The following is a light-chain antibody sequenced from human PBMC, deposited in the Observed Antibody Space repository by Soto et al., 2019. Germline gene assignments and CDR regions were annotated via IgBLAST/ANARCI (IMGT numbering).Light chain of an antibody. CDR3: AAWDDSLNALYV. V-gene: IGLV1-44*01. Sequence: QSVLTQPPSASGTPGQRVTISCSGSRSNIGSNTVNWCQQLPGTAPKLLIYSDNQWPSGVPDRFSRSKSGTSASLAISGLQSEDEADYYCAAWDDSLNALYVFGTGTKLTVL. CDR2: SDN. CDR1: RSNIGSNT. J-gene: IGLJ1*01.